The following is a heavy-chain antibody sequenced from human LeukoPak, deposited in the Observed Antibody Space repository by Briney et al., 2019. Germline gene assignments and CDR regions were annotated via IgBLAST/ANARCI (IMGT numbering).Heavy chain of an antibody. V-gene: IGHV3-30-3*01. J-gene: IGHJ4*02. CDR2: ISYDGGNR. D-gene: IGHD2-2*01. CDR1: GFTFSSYA. CDR3: AREAWSGLPEYYFDY. Sequence: GGSLRLSCAASGFTFSSYAMHWVRQAPGKGLEWVAVISYDGGNRYYADSVKGRFTISRDNSKNTLYLQMNSLRAEDTAVYYCAREAWSGLPEYYFDYWGQGTLVTVSS.